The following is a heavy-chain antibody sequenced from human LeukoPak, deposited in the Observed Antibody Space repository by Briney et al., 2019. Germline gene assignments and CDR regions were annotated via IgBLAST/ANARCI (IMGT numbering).Heavy chain of an antibody. V-gene: IGHV3-48*02. CDR2: ISSGSGTT. D-gene: IGHD4-17*01. Sequence: GGSLRLSCAASGFTFSAYSMNWVRQTPGKGLEWISYISSGSGTTYYGDSVQGRFITSRDNAKNSLHLQMNSLRDEDTGVYYCAKDRGNDYGVFDYWGQGTLVTVSS. CDR3: AKDRGNDYGVFDY. CDR1: GFTFSAYS. J-gene: IGHJ4*02.